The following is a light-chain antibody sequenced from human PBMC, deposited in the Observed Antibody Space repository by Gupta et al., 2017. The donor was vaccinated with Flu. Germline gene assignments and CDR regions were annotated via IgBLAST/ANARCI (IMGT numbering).Light chain of an antibody. J-gene: IGKJ4*01. CDR3: LYYHFYEIS. V-gene: IGKV1-17*01. Sequence: DIHMTQSPSSLSASIGDRVIITCRASQDIRNDLAWYRQRPGKAPERLIYAVSSLQSGVPSRFSGSGSGTEFILTISSLQPEDFAVYFCLYYHFYEISFGGGTNVEIK. CDR2: AVS. CDR1: QDIRND.